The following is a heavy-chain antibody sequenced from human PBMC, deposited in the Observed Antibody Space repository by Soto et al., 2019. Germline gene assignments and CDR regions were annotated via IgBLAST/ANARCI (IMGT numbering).Heavy chain of an antibody. J-gene: IGHJ4*02. CDR1: GGSISSSSYY. CDR3: ARERGYCSGGSCPVDY. V-gene: IGHV4-39*02. CDR2: IYYSGST. Sequence: SETLSLTCTVSGGSISSSSYYWGWIRQPPGKGLEWIGSIYYSGSTYYNPSLKSRVTISVDTSKNQFSLKLSSVTAADTALYYCARERGYCSGGSCPVDYRGQGTLVTVSS. D-gene: IGHD2-15*01.